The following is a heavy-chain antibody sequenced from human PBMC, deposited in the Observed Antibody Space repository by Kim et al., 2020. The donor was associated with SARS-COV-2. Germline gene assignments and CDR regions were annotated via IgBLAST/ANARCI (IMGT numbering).Heavy chain of an antibody. J-gene: IGHJ6*02. Sequence: GGSLRLSCAASGFTFSSYAMHWVRQAPGKGLEWVAVISYDGSNKYYADSVKGRFTISRDNSKNTLYLQMNSLRAEDTAVYYCARDLLRYFDWFAAMDVWGQGTTVTVSS. CDR1: GFTFSSYA. D-gene: IGHD3-9*01. CDR3: ARDLLRYFDWFAAMDV. CDR2: ISYDGSNK. V-gene: IGHV3-30*04.